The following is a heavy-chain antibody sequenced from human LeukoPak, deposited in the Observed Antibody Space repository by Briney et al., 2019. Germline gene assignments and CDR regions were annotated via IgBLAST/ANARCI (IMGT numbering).Heavy chain of an antibody. V-gene: IGHV4-34*01. CDR2: INHSGST. J-gene: IGHJ4*02. CDR1: GGSFSGYY. D-gene: IGHD3-10*01. CDR3: ARGVSGRGDY. Sequence: SETLSLTCAVCGGSFSGYYWSWIRQPPGKGLEWIGEINHSGSTNYNPSLKSRVTISVDTSKNQFSLKLSSVTAADTAVYYCARGVSGRGDYWGQGTLVTVSS.